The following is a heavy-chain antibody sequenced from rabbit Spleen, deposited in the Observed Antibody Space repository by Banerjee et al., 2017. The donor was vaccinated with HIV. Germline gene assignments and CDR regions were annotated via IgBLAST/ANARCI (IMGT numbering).Heavy chain of an antibody. D-gene: IGHD8-1*01. CDR2: IDPVFGIT. J-gene: IGHJ6*01. CDR1: GFSFSSGYW. CDR3: ARGSYVGNGYGL. Sequence: QSLEESGGDLVKPGASLTLTCTASGFSFSSGYWMCWVRQAPGKGLEWIGYIDPVFGITYYANWVNGRFSISRENAQNTVFLQMTSLTAADTATYFCARGSYVGNGYGLWGPGTLVTVS. V-gene: IGHV1S40*01.